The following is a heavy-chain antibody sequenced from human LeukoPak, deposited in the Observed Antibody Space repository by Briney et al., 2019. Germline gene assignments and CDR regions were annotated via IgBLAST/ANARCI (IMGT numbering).Heavy chain of an antibody. J-gene: IGHJ4*02. Sequence: GGSLRLSCAASGFTFSGSGMHWVREASGKGLEWVGRIRSKANSYATAYAASVKDRFTISRDDSKNTTYLQMNSLKAEDTALYYCTRLALEGFDYWGQGTLVTVSS. CDR1: GFTFSGSG. CDR3: TRLALEGFDY. CDR2: IRSKANSYAT. V-gene: IGHV3-73*01.